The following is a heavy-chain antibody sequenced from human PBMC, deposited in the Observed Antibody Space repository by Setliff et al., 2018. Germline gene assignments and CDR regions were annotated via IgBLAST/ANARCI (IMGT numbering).Heavy chain of an antibody. CDR1: GYSFTSYW. V-gene: IGHV5-51*01. Sequence: PGESLKISCKGSGYSFTSYWIAWVRQMPGKGLEWMGIIYPGDSDTRYSPSFQGQVTISADKSISTAYLQWSSLKASDTATYYCARTRTPSPFDSWFDPWGQGTLVTVSS. D-gene: IGHD2-15*01. CDR3: ARTRTPSPFDSWFDP. CDR2: IYPGDSDT. J-gene: IGHJ5*02.